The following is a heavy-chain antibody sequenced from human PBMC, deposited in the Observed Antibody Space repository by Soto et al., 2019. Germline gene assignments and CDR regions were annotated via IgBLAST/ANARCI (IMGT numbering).Heavy chain of an antibody. Sequence: SVKVSCKASGDGFTTYAITWVRQAPGQGLEWMGRIMPIFGTTNNAQRFQDRVTITADESTSTAYMEMSSLRSDDTAVYYCARARYSSDFSWFDPWGQGTLVTVSS. D-gene: IGHD4-4*01. CDR1: GDGFTTYA. J-gene: IGHJ5*02. CDR3: ARARYSSDFSWFDP. CDR2: IMPIFGTT. V-gene: IGHV1-69*13.